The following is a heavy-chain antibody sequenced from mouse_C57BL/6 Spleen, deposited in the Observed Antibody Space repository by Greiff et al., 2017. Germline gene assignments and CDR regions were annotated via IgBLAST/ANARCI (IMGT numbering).Heavy chain of an antibody. Sequence: VQLQQSGPELVKPGASVKISCKASGYTFTDYYMNWVKQSHGKSLEWIGDINPNNGGTSYNQKFKGKATLTVDKSSSTAYMELRSLTSEDSAVYYCARWKITTVVVDYWGQGTTLTVSS. J-gene: IGHJ2*01. D-gene: IGHD1-1*01. V-gene: IGHV1-26*01. CDR2: INPNNGGT. CDR1: GYTFTDYY. CDR3: ARWKITTVVVDY.